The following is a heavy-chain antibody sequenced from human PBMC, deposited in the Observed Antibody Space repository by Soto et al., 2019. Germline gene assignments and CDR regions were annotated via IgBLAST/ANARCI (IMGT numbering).Heavy chain of an antibody. V-gene: IGHV3-23*01. D-gene: IGHD5-12*01. Sequence: DVQLLESGGGLVQPGGSLRLSCAASGFSFSSYAMVWVRQAPGKGVEWVAVISARGGSSYFADSVKGRFTLSRVNSKNVLSLEMNRLSAEDTAIYFCAKGSIEYSASVDNWGQGTLVVVSS. J-gene: IGHJ4*02. CDR1: GFSFSSYA. CDR2: ISARGGSS. CDR3: AKGSIEYSASVDN.